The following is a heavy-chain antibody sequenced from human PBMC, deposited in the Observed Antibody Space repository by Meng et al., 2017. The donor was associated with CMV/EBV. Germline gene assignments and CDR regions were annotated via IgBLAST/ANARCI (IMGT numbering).Heavy chain of an antibody. CDR3: ARDSSGWYPHFDY. J-gene: IGHJ4*02. CDR1: GGAISSYD. Sequence: QWQLKGSGPGLGKPSEALSLPCTVSGGAISSYDWSWIRQPAGKGLEWIGRIYTSGSTNYNPSLKSRVTMSVDTSKNQFSLKLSSVTAADTAVYYCARDSSGWYPHFDYWGQGTLVTVSS. V-gene: IGHV4-4*07. CDR2: IYTSGST. D-gene: IGHD6-19*01.